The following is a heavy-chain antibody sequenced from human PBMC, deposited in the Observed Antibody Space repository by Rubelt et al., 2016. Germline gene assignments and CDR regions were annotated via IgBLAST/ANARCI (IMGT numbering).Heavy chain of an antibody. V-gene: IGHV1-18*01. CDR3: ATPGRLYGVDVDY. Sequence: QVQLVQSGAEVKKPGASVKVSCKASGYTFTSYGISWVRQAPGQGLEWMGWISAYNGNTNCAAKFQGRVTITADESTSTAYMELSSLRSEDTAVYYCATPGRLYGVDVDYWGQGTLVTVSA. D-gene: IGHD4-17*01. CDR1: GYTFTSYG. J-gene: IGHJ4*02. CDR2: ISAYNGNT.